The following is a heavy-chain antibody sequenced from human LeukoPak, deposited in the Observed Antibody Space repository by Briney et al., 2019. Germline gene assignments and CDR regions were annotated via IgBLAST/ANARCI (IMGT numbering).Heavy chain of an antibody. V-gene: IGHV3-11*04. D-gene: IGHD4-23*01. CDR3: AREPYGGKWWIGY. Sequence: PGGSLRLSCAASGFTFSDYYMSWIRQAPGKGLEWVSYISSSGSTTYYADSVKGRFTIPRDNAKNSLYLQMNSLRSEDSSVYYCAREPYGGKWWIGYWGQGTLVTVSS. J-gene: IGHJ4*02. CDR1: GFTFSDYY. CDR2: ISSSGSTT.